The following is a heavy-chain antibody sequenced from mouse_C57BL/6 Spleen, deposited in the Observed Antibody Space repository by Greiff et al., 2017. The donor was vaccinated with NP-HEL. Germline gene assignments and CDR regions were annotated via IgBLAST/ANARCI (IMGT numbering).Heavy chain of an antibody. CDR3: ARRVFTTVVGWYFDV. J-gene: IGHJ1*03. Sequence: QVQLQQPGAELVRPGTSVKLSCKASGYTFTSYWMHWVKQRPGQGLEWIGVIDPSDSYTNYNQKFKGKATLTVDTSSSTAYMQLSSLTSEDSAVYYCARRVFTTVVGWYFDVWGTGTTVTVSS. V-gene: IGHV1-59*01. CDR1: GYTFTSYW. D-gene: IGHD1-1*01. CDR2: IDPSDSYT.